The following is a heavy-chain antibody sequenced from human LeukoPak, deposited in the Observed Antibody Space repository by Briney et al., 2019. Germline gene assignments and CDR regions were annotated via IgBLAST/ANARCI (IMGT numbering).Heavy chain of an antibody. Sequence: SETLSLTCTVSGGSISSYYWSWIRQPPGKGLEWIGYIYYSGSTNYNPSLKSRVTTSVDTSKNQFSLKLSSVTAADTAVYYCARSEYSSGWYSAFDIWGQGTMVTVSS. CDR3: ARSEYSSGWYSAFDI. J-gene: IGHJ3*02. CDR1: GGSISSYY. V-gene: IGHV4-59*08. CDR2: IYYSGST. D-gene: IGHD6-19*01.